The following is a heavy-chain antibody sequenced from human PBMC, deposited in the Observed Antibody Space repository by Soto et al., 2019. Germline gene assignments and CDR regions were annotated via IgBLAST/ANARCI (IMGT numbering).Heavy chain of an antibody. CDR3: VRDGTKTLRDWFDP. Sequence: SQTLSLTCTVSGASISGSYWSWIRKSAGKGLEWIGRIYATGTTDYNPSLKSRVMMSVDTSKEQFSLKLRSVTAADTAVYYCVRDGTKTLRDWFDPWGQGISVTVSS. J-gene: IGHJ5*02. CDR2: IYATGTT. CDR1: GASISGSY. D-gene: IGHD1-1*01. V-gene: IGHV4-4*07.